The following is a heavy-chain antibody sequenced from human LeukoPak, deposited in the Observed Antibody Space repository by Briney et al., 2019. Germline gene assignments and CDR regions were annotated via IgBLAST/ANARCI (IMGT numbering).Heavy chain of an antibody. V-gene: IGHV4-59*08. CDR1: GGSISSYY. J-gene: IGHJ4*02. D-gene: IGHD4-4*01. CDR3: ARLAPTYSNYAIDY. Sequence: SETLSLTCTVSGGSISSYYWSWIRQPPGKGLEWIGYIYYSGSTNYNPSLKSRVTISVDTSKNQFSLKLSSVTAADTAVYYCARLAPTYSNYAIDYWGQGTLVTVSS. CDR2: IYYSGST.